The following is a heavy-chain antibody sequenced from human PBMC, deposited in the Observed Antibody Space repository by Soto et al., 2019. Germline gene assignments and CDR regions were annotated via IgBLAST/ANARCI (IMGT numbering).Heavy chain of an antibody. CDR2: ISYSGST. Sequence: QVQLQESGPGLVKPSQTLSLTCTVSGGSISSGDYYWSWIRQPPGKGLEWIGYISYSGSTYYNPSLKSRVTISVDTSKNQFSLKLSSVTAADTAVYYCARDPGDYGSPLGAFDIWGQGTMVTVSS. D-gene: IGHD4-17*01. V-gene: IGHV4-30-4*01. CDR1: GGSISSGDYY. CDR3: ARDPGDYGSPLGAFDI. J-gene: IGHJ3*02.